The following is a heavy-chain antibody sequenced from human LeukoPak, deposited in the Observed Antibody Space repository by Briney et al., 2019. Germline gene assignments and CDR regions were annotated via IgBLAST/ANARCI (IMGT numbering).Heavy chain of an antibody. V-gene: IGHV4-30-4*08. Sequence: SETLSLICTVSDGSVSSSSYYWGCIRQPPGKGLEWIGYIYYSGSTYYNPSLKSRVTISVDTSKNQFSLKLSSVTAADTAVYYCARGYWVYYYDSSGYQDYWGQGTLVTVSS. J-gene: IGHJ4*02. D-gene: IGHD3-22*01. CDR1: DGSVSSSSYY. CDR2: IYYSGST. CDR3: ARGYWVYYYDSSGYQDY.